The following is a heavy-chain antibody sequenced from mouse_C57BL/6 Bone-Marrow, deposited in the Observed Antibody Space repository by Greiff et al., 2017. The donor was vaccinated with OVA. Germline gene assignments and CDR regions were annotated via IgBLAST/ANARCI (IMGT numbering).Heavy chain of an antibody. Sequence: QVQLQQPGAELVRPGSSVKLSCKASGYTFTSYWMHWVKQRPIQGLEWIGNIDPSDSDTHYNQKFKDKATLTVDKSSSTAYMQLSSLTSEDSAVYYCAIYGNYFDYWGQGTTLTVSS. CDR1: GYTFTSYW. CDR2: IDPSDSDT. V-gene: IGHV1-52*01. CDR3: AIYGNYFDY. J-gene: IGHJ2*01. D-gene: IGHD2-1*01.